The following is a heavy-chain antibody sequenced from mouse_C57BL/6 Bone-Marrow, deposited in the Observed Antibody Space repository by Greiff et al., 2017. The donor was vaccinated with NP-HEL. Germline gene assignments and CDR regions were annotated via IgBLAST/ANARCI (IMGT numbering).Heavy chain of an antibody. J-gene: IGHJ2*01. V-gene: IGHV7-3*01. D-gene: IGHD2-12*01. CDR2: IRNKANGYTT. Sequence: DVKLVESGGGLVQPGGSLSLSCAASGFTFTDYYMSWVRQPPGKALEWLGFIRNKANGYTTEYSASVKGRFTISRDNSQSILYLQMNALRAEDSATYYCARYSGRRYDFDYGGQGTTLTVSA. CDR1: GFTFTDYY. CDR3: ARYSGRRYDFDY.